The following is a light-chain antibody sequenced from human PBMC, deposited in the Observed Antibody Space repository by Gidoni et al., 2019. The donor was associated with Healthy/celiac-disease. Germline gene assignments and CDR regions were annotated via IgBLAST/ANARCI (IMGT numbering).Light chain of an antibody. CDR1: SSDVGGYNY. J-gene: IGLJ2*01. CDR3: SSYTSSSTPGVV. CDR2: EVS. Sequence: QSALTQPASVSGSPGQSINISCTGTSSDVGGYNYVSWYQQHPGKAPKLMIYEVSNRPSGVSNRFSGSKSGNTASLTISGLQAEDEADYYCSSYTSSSTPGVVFGGGTKLTVL. V-gene: IGLV2-14*01.